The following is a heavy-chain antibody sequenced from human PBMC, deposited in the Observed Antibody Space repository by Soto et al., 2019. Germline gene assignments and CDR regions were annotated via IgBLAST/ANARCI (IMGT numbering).Heavy chain of an antibody. CDR2: IYHSGST. CDR1: GGSISSSNW. V-gene: IGHV4-4*02. J-gene: IGHJ4*02. D-gene: IGHD3-16*02. Sequence: SETLSLTCAVSGGSISSSNWWSWVRQPPGKGLEWIGEIYHSGSTNYNPSLKSRVTISVDKSKNQFSLKLSSVTAADTAVYYCARDAGYYDYVWGSYRSNTPLDYWGQGTLITVSS. CDR3: ARDAGYYDYVWGSYRSNTPLDY.